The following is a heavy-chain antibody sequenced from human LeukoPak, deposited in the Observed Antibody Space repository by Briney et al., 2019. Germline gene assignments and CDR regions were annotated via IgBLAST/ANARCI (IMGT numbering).Heavy chain of an antibody. D-gene: IGHD4-17*01. CDR1: GFTFSSYS. V-gene: IGHV3-48*04. CDR2: ISSSSSTI. Sequence: PGGSLRLSCAASGFTFSSYSMNWVRQAPGKGLEWVSYISSSSSTIYYADSVKGRFTISRDNAKNSLYLQMNSLRAEDTAVYYCARDDQGPDGDYVVYWGQGTLVTVSS. CDR3: ARDDQGPDGDYVVY. J-gene: IGHJ4*02.